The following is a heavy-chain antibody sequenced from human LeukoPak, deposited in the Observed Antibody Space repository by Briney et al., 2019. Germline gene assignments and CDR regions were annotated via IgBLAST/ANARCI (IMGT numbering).Heavy chain of an antibody. CDR3: ARDKGSGWSYYYGMDV. Sequence: GGSLRLSCAASGFTFSSYAMNWVRQAPGKGLEWVSAISGGGGTTYYADSVKGRFTISRDNSKNTLFLQMNSLRAEDTAVYYCARDKGSGWSYYYGMDVWGQGTTVTVSS. CDR2: ISGGGGTT. J-gene: IGHJ6*02. V-gene: IGHV3-23*01. CDR1: GFTFSSYA. D-gene: IGHD6-19*01.